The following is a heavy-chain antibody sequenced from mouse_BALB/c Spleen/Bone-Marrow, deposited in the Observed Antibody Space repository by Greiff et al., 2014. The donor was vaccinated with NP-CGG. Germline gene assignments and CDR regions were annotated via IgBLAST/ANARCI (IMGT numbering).Heavy chain of an antibody. CDR3: ARGWLLSWFAY. J-gene: IGHJ3*01. Sequence: EVQLQQSGPELVKPGASVKISCKASGYTFTDYNMHWVKQSHGRSLEWIGYIYPYNGGTDYNQKFKSKATLTVDNSSSTAYMELRSLTSEDSAVYYCARGWLLSWFAYWGQGTLVTVSA. CDR2: IYPYNGGT. CDR1: GYTFTDYN. V-gene: IGHV1S29*02. D-gene: IGHD2-3*01.